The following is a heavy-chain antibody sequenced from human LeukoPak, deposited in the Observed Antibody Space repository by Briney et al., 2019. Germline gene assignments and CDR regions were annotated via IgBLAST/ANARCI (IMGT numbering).Heavy chain of an antibody. CDR2: IYHSGST. V-gene: IGHV4-39*07. D-gene: IGHD5-18*01. CDR3: ASLAYSYGYRGVFDY. J-gene: IGHJ4*02. Sequence: SETLSLTCTVSGGSISSSSYYWGWIRQPPGKGLEWIGSIYHSGSTYYNPSLKSRVTISVDTSKNQFSLKLSSVTAADTAVYYCASLAYSYGYRGVFDYWGQGTLVTVSS. CDR1: GGSISSSSYY.